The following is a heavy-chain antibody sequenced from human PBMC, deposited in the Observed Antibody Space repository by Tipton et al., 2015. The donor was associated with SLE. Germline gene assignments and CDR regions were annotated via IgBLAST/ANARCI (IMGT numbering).Heavy chain of an antibody. D-gene: IGHD2-8*01. Sequence: SLRLSCKASGFAFSSYAMTWVRQAPGKGLEWVSLMYSGGRIHYGDSVKGRFTISRDNSKSTLYLQMNSLRVDDTAVYYCARDLVPNGHIDYWGQGTLVTVSS. CDR1: GFAFSSYA. J-gene: IGHJ4*02. CDR2: MYSGGRI. CDR3: ARDLVPNGHIDY. V-gene: IGHV3-23*03.